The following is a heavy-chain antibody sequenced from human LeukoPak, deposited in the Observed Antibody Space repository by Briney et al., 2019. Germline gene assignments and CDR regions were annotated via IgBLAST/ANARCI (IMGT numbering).Heavy chain of an antibody. CDR1: GGSISSYY. D-gene: IGHD2-15*01. Sequence: PSETLSLTCTVSGGSISSYYWSWIRQPPGEGLEWVGYIYYSGSTNYNPSLKSRVTISVDTSKNQFSLKLSSVTAADTAVYYCARDGGPYYYYYMDVWGKGTTVTVSS. CDR3: ARDGGPYYYYYMDV. V-gene: IGHV4-59*01. CDR2: IYYSGST. J-gene: IGHJ6*03.